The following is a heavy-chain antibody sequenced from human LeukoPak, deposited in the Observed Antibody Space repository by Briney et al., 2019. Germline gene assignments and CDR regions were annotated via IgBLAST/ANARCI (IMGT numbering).Heavy chain of an antibody. CDR2: ISSSSKTI. CDR1: GFTFSSYS. V-gene: IGHV3-48*01. D-gene: IGHD3-10*01. CDR3: ARDPYGSGSYYNSAFDI. J-gene: IGHJ3*02. Sequence: PGGSLRLSCAGSGFTFSSYSMSWVRQAPGKGLEWVSYISSSSKTIYYADSVKGRFTISRDNAKKSMYLQMNSLRAEDTAVYYCARDPYGSGSYYNSAFDIWGQGTMVTVSS.